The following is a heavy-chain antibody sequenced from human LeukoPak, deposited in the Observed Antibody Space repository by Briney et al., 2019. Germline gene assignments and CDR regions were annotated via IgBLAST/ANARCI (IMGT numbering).Heavy chain of an antibody. Sequence: SWIRQHPGKGLEWIGYIYYSGTTYYNPSLKSRVTISVDTSKNQFSLKLSSVTAADTAVYYCASEGSSGWSLYYYCGMDVWGQGTTVTVSS. J-gene: IGHJ6*02. D-gene: IGHD6-19*01. CDR3: ASEGSSGWSLYYYCGMDV. CDR2: IYYSGTT. V-gene: IGHV4-31*02.